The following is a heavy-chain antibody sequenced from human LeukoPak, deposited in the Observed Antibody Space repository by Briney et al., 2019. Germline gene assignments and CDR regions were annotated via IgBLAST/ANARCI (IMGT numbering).Heavy chain of an antibody. CDR2: INIGGTNT. CDR3: ARRRQFAFDI. CDR1: GFTFNDYF. V-gene: IGHV3-11*01. J-gene: IGHJ3*02. Sequence: PGGSLRLSCAASGFTFNDYFMSWIRQAPGKGLEWLSYINIGGTNTHYADSVKGRFTISRDNAKKSLYLEMNNLRAEDTAVYYCARRRQFAFDIWGQGTMVTVSS. D-gene: IGHD6-19*01.